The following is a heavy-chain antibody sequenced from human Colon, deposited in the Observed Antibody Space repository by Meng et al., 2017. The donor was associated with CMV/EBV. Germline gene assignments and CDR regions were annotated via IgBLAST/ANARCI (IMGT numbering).Heavy chain of an antibody. CDR1: ALTFNGYA. CDR3: ARDIGRFCTGGTCYARPYLYDLDV. D-gene: IGHD2-15*01. V-gene: IGHV3-30-3*01. Sequence: GESLKISCAVSALTFNGYAMHWVRQAPGKGLEWVAVISYDGSSEYYADSVKGRFTISRDNSKNTLYLQLSSLRGEDTAIYYCARDIGRFCTGGTCYARPYLYDLDVWGQGTTVTVSS. J-gene: IGHJ6*02. CDR2: ISYDGSSE.